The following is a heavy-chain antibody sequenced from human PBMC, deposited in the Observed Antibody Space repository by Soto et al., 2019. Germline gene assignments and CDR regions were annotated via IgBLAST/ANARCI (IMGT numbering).Heavy chain of an antibody. CDR2: IIPIFGTA. D-gene: IGHD2-2*01. CDR3: ASSPYCSSTRCYLRSGWGAFDT. Sequence: VKLAYKASAGPLISYAVSWVRQAPGQGLEWMGGIIPIFGTANYAQKFQGRVTITADESTSTAYMELSSLRSEDTAVYYCASSPYCSSTRCYLRSGWGAFDTSGHGTMVTVSS. CDR1: AGPLISYA. J-gene: IGHJ3*02. V-gene: IGHV1-69*01.